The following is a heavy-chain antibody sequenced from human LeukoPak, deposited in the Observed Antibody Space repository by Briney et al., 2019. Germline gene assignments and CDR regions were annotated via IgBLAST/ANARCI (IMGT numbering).Heavy chain of an antibody. D-gene: IGHD6-19*01. V-gene: IGHV3-49*03. CDR1: GFTFGDYA. Sequence: GGSLRLSCTASGFTFGDYAMSWFRQAPGKGLEWVGFIRSKAYGGTTEYAASVKGRFTISRDDSKSIAYLQMNSLKTEDTAVYYCTIGGIAVAGTFDYWGQGTLVTVSS. J-gene: IGHJ4*02. CDR2: IRSKAYGGTT. CDR3: TIGGIAVAGTFDY.